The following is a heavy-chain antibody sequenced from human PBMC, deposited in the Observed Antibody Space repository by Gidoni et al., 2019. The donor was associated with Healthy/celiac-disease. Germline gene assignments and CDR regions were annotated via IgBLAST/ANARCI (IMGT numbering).Heavy chain of an antibody. Sequence: QVQLVQSGAEVKKPGSSVKVSCKASGGTFRSYAISWVRQAPGQGLEWMGGIIPIFGTANYAQKFQGRVTITADESTSTAYMELSSLRSEDTAVYYCARQSVCSSTSCYSYYYYGMDVWGQGTTVTVSS. J-gene: IGHJ6*02. CDR1: GGTFRSYA. CDR2: IIPIFGTA. CDR3: ARQSVCSSTSCYSYYYYGMDV. D-gene: IGHD2-2*01. V-gene: IGHV1-69*01.